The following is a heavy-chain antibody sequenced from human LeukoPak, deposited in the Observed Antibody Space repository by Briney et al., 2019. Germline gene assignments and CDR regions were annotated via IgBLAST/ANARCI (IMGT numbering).Heavy chain of an antibody. J-gene: IGHJ4*02. V-gene: IGHV3-23*01. D-gene: IGHD3-22*01. CDR3: ARVRRLQRTYSYDSETHRGAVGYNDY. CDR1: GFTFSSYA. CDR2: ISGSGGST. Sequence: PGGSLRLSCAASGFTFSSYAMSWVRQAPGKGLEWVSAISGSGGSTYYADSVKGRFTISRDNSKNTLYLQMNSLRAEDTAVYYCARVRRLQRTYSYDSETHRGAVGYNDYWGQGTLVTVSS.